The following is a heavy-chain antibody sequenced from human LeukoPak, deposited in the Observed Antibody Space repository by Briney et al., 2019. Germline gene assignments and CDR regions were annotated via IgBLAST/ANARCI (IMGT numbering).Heavy chain of an antibody. CDR1: GGSISSGDYY. CDR3: ARVPMITFGGVIADY. CDR2: IYYSGST. D-gene: IGHD3-16*02. Sequence: SQTLSLTCTVSGGSISSGDYYWSWIRQPPGKGLEWIGYIYYSGSTYYNPSLKSRVTISVDTSKNQFSLKPSSVTAADTAVYYCARVPMITFGGVIADYWGQGTLVTVSS. J-gene: IGHJ4*02. V-gene: IGHV4-30-4*01.